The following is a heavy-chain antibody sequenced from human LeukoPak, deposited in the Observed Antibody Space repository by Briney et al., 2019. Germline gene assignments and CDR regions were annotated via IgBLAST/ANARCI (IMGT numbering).Heavy chain of an antibody. CDR1: GGSISSGGYY. CDR3: AIYSSSWYFDY. CDR2: IYHSGST. V-gene: IGHV4-30-2*05. Sequence: PSQTLSLTCTVSGGSISSGGYYWSWIRQPPGKGLEWIGYIYHSGSTYYNPSLKSRVTISVDTSKNQFSLKLSSVTAADTAVYYCAIYSSSWYFDYWGQGTLVTVSS. J-gene: IGHJ4*02. D-gene: IGHD6-13*01.